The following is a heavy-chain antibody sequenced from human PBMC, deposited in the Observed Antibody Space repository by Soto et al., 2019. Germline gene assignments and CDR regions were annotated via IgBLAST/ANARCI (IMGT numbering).Heavy chain of an antibody. CDR1: GGSISSGGYY. J-gene: IGHJ4*02. V-gene: IGHV4-31*03. CDR2: IYYSGST. D-gene: IGHD2-2*01. CDR3: AVGVIGYCSSTSCYDLGFDY. Sequence: LSLTCTVSGGSISSGGYYWSWIRQHPGKGLEWIGYIYYSGSTYYNPSLKSRVTISVDTSKNQFSLKLSSVTAADTAVYYCAVGVIGYCSSTSCYDLGFDYWGQGTLVTVSS.